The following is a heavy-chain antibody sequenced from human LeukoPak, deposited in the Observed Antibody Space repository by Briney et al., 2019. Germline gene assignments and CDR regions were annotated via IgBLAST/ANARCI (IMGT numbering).Heavy chain of an antibody. CDR1: GYTFTSYG. Sequence: ASVKVSCKASGYTFTSYGISWVRQAPGQGLEWMGWISAYNGNTNYAQKLQGRVTMTTDTSTSTAYMELRSLRSDDTAVYYCARVHCSSTSCDPAPDPWGREPWSPSPQ. CDR2: ISAYNGNT. V-gene: IGHV1-18*01. J-gene: IGHJ5*02. D-gene: IGHD2-2*01. CDR3: ARVHCSSTSCDPAPDP.